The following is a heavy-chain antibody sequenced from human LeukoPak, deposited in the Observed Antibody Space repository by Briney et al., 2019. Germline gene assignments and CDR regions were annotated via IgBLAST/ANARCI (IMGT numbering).Heavy chain of an antibody. CDR1: GYSISSGYY. Sequence: SETLSLTCTVSGYSISSGYYWGWIRQPPGKGLEWIGSIYHSGSTYYNPSLKSRVTISVDTSKNQFSLKLSSVTAADTAVYYCARDKWELPLYYFDYWGQGTLVTVSS. V-gene: IGHV4-38-2*02. D-gene: IGHD1-26*01. CDR2: IYHSGST. J-gene: IGHJ4*02. CDR3: ARDKWELPLYYFDY.